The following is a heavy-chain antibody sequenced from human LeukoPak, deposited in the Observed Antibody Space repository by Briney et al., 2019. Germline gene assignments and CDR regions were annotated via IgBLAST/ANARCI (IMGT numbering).Heavy chain of an antibody. J-gene: IGHJ5*02. CDR1: GDSISSGGYY. Sequence: SETLSLTCTVSGDSISSGGYYWSWIRQHPGKGLEWIGYIYYSGSTYYNPSLKSRVTISVDTSKNQFSLKLSSVTAADTAVYYCARSYGSGSYYNPNWFDPWGQGTLVTVSS. CDR3: ARSYGSGSYYNPNWFDP. V-gene: IGHV4-31*03. D-gene: IGHD3-10*01. CDR2: IYYSGST.